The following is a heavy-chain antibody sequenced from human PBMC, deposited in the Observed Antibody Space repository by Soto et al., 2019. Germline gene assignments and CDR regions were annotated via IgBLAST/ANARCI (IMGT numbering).Heavy chain of an antibody. V-gene: IGHV3-53*01. CDR3: ARGTRVGATNLYYYYYYGMDV. J-gene: IGHJ6*02. CDR2: IYSGGST. D-gene: IGHD1-26*01. Sequence: EVQLVESGGGLIQPGGSLRLSCAASGFTVSSNYMSWVRQAPGKGLEWVSVIYSGGSTYYADSVKGRFTISRDNSKNTLYLQMNSLRAEDTAVYYCARGTRVGATNLYYYYYYGMDVWGQGTTVTVSS. CDR1: GFTVSSNY.